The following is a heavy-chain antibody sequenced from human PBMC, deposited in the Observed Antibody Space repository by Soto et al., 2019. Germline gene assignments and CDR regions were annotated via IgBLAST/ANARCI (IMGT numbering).Heavy chain of an antibody. CDR2: IIPAFKTA. CDR3: ARTEDSSARVYEFYGLDV. J-gene: IGHJ6*02. D-gene: IGHD2-2*01. V-gene: IGHV1-69*01. CDR1: GGIFSSYP. Sequence: QVQLVQSGAEVKKPGSSVKVSCKATGGIFSSYPITWVRQAPGQGLEWLGGIIPAFKTATYAQKFQGRITIFVDESTSTAYMELRSLRSEDTAVYFCARTEDSSARVYEFYGLDVWGPGTTVTVSS.